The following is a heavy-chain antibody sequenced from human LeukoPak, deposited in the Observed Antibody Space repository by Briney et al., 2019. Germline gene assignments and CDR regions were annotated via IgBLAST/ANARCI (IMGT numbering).Heavy chain of an antibody. CDR2: IIPIFGTA. Sequence: ASVKVSCKASGYTFSSYDINWVRQAPGQGLEWMGGIIPIFGTANYAQKFQGRVTITTDESTSTAYMELSSLRSEDTAVYYCARQYSSSWYYFDYWGQGTLVTVSS. D-gene: IGHD6-13*01. J-gene: IGHJ4*02. V-gene: IGHV1-69*05. CDR1: GYTFSSYD. CDR3: ARQYSSSWYYFDY.